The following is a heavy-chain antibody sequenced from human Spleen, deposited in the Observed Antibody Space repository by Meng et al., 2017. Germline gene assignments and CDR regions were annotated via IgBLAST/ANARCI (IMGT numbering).Heavy chain of an antibody. V-gene: IGHV3-7*01. CDR3: AMGWGSSRAFDF. CDR1: GFTFSNYW. J-gene: IGHJ4*02. D-gene: IGHD6-6*01. CDR2: IKADGSER. Sequence: GESLKISCAASGFTFSNYWMTWVRQAPGKGLEWVANIKADGSERFYVCSVKGRFTISRDNAMNSLYLQMNSLRAEDTALYYCAMGWGSSRAFDFWGQGTLVTVSS.